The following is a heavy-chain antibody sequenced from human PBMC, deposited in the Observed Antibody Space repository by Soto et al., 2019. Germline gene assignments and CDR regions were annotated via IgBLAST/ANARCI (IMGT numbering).Heavy chain of an antibody. D-gene: IGHD2-21*01. CDR2: IIPILGIA. Sequence: QVQLVQSGAEVKKPGSSVKVSCKASGGTFSSYTISWVRQAPGQGLEWMGRIIPILGIANYAQKFQGRVTITADKSTSTGYMELSSLRSEDTAVYYCAREGGGEFYYYYYYMDVWGKGTTVTVSS. CDR1: GGTFSSYT. V-gene: IGHV1-69*08. J-gene: IGHJ6*03. CDR3: AREGGGEFYYYYYYMDV.